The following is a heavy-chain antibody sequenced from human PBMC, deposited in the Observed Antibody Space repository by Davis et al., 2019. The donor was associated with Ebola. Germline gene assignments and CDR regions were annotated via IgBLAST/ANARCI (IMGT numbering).Heavy chain of an antibody. CDR2: INHSGST. V-gene: IGHV4-34*01. CDR1: GGSLSGYD. CDR3: ARAPVFTMIRGVLDY. D-gene: IGHD3-10*01. J-gene: IGHJ4*02. Sequence: PGGSLRLSCAVYGGSLSGYDWNWIRQPPGKGLEWIGEINHSGSTNYNPSLKSRVTISVDTSKNQFSLKLSSVTAADTAVYYCARAPVFTMIRGVLDYWGQGTLVTVSS.